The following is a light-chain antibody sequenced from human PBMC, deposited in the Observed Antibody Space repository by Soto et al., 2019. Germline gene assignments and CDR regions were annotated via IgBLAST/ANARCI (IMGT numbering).Light chain of an antibody. Sequence: EIVMTQSPPTLSVSPGEGVTLSCKASQSISNYLAWYQHKPGQAPRLLINGASIRATGFPARFSGSGSGEDFTLTISSVQAEDCAVYYCQQYLKWAWTFGQGTKVEIK. CDR3: QQYLKWAWT. J-gene: IGKJ1*01. V-gene: IGKV3-15*01. CDR1: QSISNY. CDR2: GAS.